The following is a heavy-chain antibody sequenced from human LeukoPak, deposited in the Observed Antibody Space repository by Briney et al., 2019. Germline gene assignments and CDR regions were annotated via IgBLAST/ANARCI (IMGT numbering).Heavy chain of an antibody. Sequence: ASVKVSCKASGGTFSSYAISWVRQAPGQGLEWMGGIIPIFGTANYAQKFQGRVTITADKSTSTAYMELSSLRSEDTAVYYCARDGYSSSWYGFDYWGQGTLATVSS. D-gene: IGHD6-13*01. CDR1: GGTFSSYA. J-gene: IGHJ4*02. CDR2: IIPIFGTA. V-gene: IGHV1-69*06. CDR3: ARDGYSSSWYGFDY.